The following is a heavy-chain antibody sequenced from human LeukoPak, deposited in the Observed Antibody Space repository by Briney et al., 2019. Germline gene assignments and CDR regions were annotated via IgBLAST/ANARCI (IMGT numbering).Heavy chain of an antibody. CDR1: GFTFSSYG. CDR2: IWYDGSNK. V-gene: IGHV3-33*01. D-gene: IGHD3-10*01. Sequence: PGGSLRLSCAASGFTFSSYGMHWVRQAPGKGLEWVAVIWYDGSNKYYADSVKGRFTISRDNSKNTLYLQMNSLRAEDTAVYHCARDRRRGLNWFDPWGQGTLVTVSS. J-gene: IGHJ5*02. CDR3: ARDRRRGLNWFDP.